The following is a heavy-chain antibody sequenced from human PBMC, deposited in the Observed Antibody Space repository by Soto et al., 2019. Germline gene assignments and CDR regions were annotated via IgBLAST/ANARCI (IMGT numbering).Heavy chain of an antibody. CDR3: AREDSIIIPAVSDF. CDR1: GFAFNNYG. Sequence: GGSLRLSCTVCGFAFNNYGINWVRQAPGKGLEWVSSISKSDYTYYSDSVKGRFTISRDNAKNSVSLQMNTLRVEDTAVYYCAREDSIIIPAVSDFWGQGTLVTVSS. V-gene: IGHV3-21*01. CDR2: ISKSDYT. D-gene: IGHD2-2*01. J-gene: IGHJ4*02.